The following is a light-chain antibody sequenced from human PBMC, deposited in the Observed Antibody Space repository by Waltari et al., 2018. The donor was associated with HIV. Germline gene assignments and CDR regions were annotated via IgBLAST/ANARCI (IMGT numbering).Light chain of an antibody. Sequence: DIQMTQSPSSLSASVGDSVTTTCQASQDISNFLNWYQQKPGKAPKLLIYDASNLETGVPSRFSGSGSGTDFTFTISSLQPEDIATYYCQQYDNLPSLTFGGGTKVEIK. CDR3: QQYDNLPSLT. J-gene: IGKJ4*01. V-gene: IGKV1-33*01. CDR2: DAS. CDR1: QDISNF.